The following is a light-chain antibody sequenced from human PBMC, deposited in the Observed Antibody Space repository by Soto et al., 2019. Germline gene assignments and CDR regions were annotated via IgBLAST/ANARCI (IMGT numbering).Light chain of an antibody. Sequence: IQLTQSPSSLSASVGDRVTITCRASQDISRYLAWYQQKPGKAPKLLIYAASTLQNGVPSRFSGGGSGTDFTLTISSLQPEDFATYYCQQLNTYTPWTFGPGTNVEIK. CDR2: AAS. CDR3: QQLNTYTPWT. J-gene: IGKJ3*01. CDR1: QDISRY. V-gene: IGKV1-9*01.